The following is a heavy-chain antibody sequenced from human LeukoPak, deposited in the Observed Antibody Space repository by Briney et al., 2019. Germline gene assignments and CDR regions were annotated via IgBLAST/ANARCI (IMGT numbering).Heavy chain of an antibody. D-gene: IGHD3-10*01. CDR2: INSDGSST. Sequence: VGSLRLSCAASGFTFSSYWMHWVRQAPGKGLVWVSRINSDGSSTTYADSVKGRFTISRDNAKNTLYLQMNSLRAEDTAVYYCAREVYGSGNHFDYWGQGTLVTVSS. CDR3: AREVYGSGNHFDY. J-gene: IGHJ4*02. V-gene: IGHV3-74*01. CDR1: GFTFSSYW.